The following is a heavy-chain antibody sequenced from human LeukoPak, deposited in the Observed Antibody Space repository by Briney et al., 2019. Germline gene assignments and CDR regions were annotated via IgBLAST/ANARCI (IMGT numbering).Heavy chain of an antibody. CDR1: GFTFSSYV. D-gene: IGHD4-17*01. CDR2: ISGSGDST. Sequence: GGSLRLSCAASGFTFSSYVMSWVRQAPGKGLEWVSVISGSGDSTYYADSVKGRFTISRDNSKNTLYLQMNSLRAEDTAVYYCAREGDTVTYPDYWGQGTLVTVSS. V-gene: IGHV3-23*01. CDR3: AREGDTVTYPDY. J-gene: IGHJ4*02.